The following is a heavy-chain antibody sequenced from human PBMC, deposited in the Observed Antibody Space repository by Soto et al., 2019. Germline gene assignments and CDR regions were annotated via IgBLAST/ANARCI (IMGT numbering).Heavy chain of an antibody. CDR3: ARDRVPQLGYYGMDV. CDR1: GFIFSSYG. D-gene: IGHD2-2*01. CDR2: IWCSSSNI. V-gene: IGHV3-21*05. J-gene: IGHJ6*02. Sequence: PGGSLRLSCAASGFIFSSYGMHWVRQAPGKGLEWVAYIWCSSSNIYYADSVKGRFTISRDNSKNTLYLQMNSLRAEDTAVYFCARDRVPQLGYYGMDVWGQGTTVTVSS.